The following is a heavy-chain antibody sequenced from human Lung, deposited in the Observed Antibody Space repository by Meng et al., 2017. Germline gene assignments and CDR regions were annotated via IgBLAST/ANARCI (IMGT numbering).Heavy chain of an antibody. V-gene: IGHV4-34*01. CDR3: ARGPTTMAHDFDY. J-gene: IGHJ4*02. D-gene: IGHD4-11*01. CDR1: VGSFIDCY. Sequence: QVHLQQWGAALLKTSGALSLACFVAVGSFIDCYASWIRQHPGKGLDWIGEINHSGSTNYNPSLESRATISVDTSQNNLSLKLSSVTAADSAVYYCARGPTTMAHDFDYWGQGTLVTVSS. CDR2: INHSGST.